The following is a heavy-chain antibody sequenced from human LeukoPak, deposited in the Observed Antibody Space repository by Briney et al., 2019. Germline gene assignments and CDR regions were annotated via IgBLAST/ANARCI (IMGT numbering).Heavy chain of an antibody. J-gene: IGHJ4*02. CDR2: INSDGSSA. D-gene: IGHD2-2*01. CDR3: ARGGCSRTSCFPDY. CDR1: GFTFGDYA. Sequence: PGGSLRLSCTASGFTFGDYAMSWVRQAPGTGLVWISRINSDGSSANYADSVKGRFTVSRDNANNTLFLQMNSLRAEDTAIYYCARGGCSRTSCFPDYWGQGTLVTVYS. V-gene: IGHV3-74*01.